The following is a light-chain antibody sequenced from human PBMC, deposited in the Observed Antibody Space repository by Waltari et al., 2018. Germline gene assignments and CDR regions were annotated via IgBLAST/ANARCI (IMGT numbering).Light chain of an antibody. CDR2: EAT. J-gene: IGLJ2*01. CDR3: CSYAGGSRVI. CDR1: KNDLGPYNF. Sequence: QSALTQPASLSGSPGQSITISCAGTKNDLGPYNFVSWFQQFPGQAPKLIVSEATKRPSGVSYRFSGSKSGNTASLTISGLQAEDEADYYCCSYAGGSRVIFGGGTKLTVL. V-gene: IGLV2-23*01.